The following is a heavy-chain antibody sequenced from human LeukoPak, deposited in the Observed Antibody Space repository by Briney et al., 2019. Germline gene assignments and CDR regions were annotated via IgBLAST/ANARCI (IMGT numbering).Heavy chain of an antibody. J-gene: IGHJ4*02. Sequence: PGGSLRLXCAASGFTFSRHGMHWVRQAPGKGLEWVAFIRHDGSEKYYGDSVKGRFTISRDNSENTLYLQMNSLRPEDTAVYYCASGMSTSHYWGQGTLVTVSS. CDR3: ASGMSTSHY. D-gene: IGHD3-10*01. CDR2: IRHDGSEK. CDR1: GFTFSRHG. V-gene: IGHV3-30*02.